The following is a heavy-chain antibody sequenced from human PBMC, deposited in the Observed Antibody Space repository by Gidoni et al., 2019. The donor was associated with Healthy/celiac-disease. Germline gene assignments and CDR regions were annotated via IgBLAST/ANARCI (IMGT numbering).Heavy chain of an antibody. CDR3: AKDHGPRRDGYPIFGY. CDR2: ISYDGSNK. V-gene: IGHV3-30*18. CDR1: GFTFSSYG. D-gene: IGHD5-12*01. J-gene: IGHJ4*02. Sequence: QVQLVESGGGVVQPGRSLRLSCAASGFTFSSYGMHWVRQAPGKGLEWVAVISYDGSNKYYADSVKGRFTISRDNSKNTLYLQMNSLRAEDTAVYYCAKDHGPRRDGYPIFGYWGQGTLVTVSS.